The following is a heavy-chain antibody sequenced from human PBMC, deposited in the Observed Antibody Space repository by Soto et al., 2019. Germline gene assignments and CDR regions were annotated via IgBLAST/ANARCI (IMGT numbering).Heavy chain of an antibody. D-gene: IGHD4-17*01. CDR1: GFTFSTYN. J-gene: IGHJ4*02. V-gene: IGHV3-48*02. Sequence: GGSLRLSCAASGFTFSTYNMNWVRQAPGKGLDWVSYISSSSASIHYADSVKGRFTISRGNAKNSLYLQMNSLRDEDTAVYYCATRPLYGDYAIDFDHWGQGTLVTVSS. CDR3: ATRPLYGDYAIDFDH. CDR2: ISSSSASI.